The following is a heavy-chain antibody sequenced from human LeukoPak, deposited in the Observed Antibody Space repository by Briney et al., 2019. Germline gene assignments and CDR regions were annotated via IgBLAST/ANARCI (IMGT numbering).Heavy chain of an antibody. D-gene: IGHD6-19*01. Sequence: ASVKVSCKASGYTFTNFGISWVRQAPGQGLEWMGWISVYKGDTNYAQILQGRVTMTTDTSTSTAHMELRSLRSDDTAVYYCARAGGWARGDYKADAFDIWGQGTMVTVSS. CDR2: ISVYKGDT. V-gene: IGHV1-18*01. J-gene: IGHJ3*02. CDR1: GYTFTNFG. CDR3: ARAGGWARGDYKADAFDI.